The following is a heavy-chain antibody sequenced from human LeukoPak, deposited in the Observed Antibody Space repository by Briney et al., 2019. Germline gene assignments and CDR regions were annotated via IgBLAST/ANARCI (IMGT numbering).Heavy chain of an antibody. D-gene: IGHD3-22*01. CDR3: ARHFYDNTGDAFDI. CDR1: GGSISSSSYY. J-gene: IGHJ3*02. Sequence: PSETLSLTCTVSGGSISSSSYYWGWIRQPPGKGLEWIGYIYYTGSTNYNPSLKSQVTISVDRSKNQFSLKLSSVTAADTAVYYCARHFYDNTGDAFDIWGQGTMVTVSS. CDR2: IYYTGST. V-gene: IGHV4-61*05.